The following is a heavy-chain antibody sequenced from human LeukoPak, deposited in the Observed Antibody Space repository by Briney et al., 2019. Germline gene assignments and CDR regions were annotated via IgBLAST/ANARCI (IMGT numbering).Heavy chain of an antibody. CDR2: IIPIFGTA. V-gene: IGHV1-69*13. CDR3: ARPYDSSGYTYGMDV. Sequence: SVKVSCKASGGTFSSYAISWVRQAPGQGLEWMGGIIPIFGTANYAQKFQGRVTITADESTSTAYMELSSLRSEDTAVYYCARPYDSSGYTYGMDVWGQGTTVTVSS. D-gene: IGHD3-22*01. J-gene: IGHJ6*02. CDR1: GGTFSSYA.